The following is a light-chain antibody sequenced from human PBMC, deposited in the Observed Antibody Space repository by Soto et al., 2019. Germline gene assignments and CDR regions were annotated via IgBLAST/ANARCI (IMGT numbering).Light chain of an antibody. CDR3: QQYSDWPLVT. CDR1: QSVGTY. J-gene: IGKJ4*01. CDR2: AAS. Sequence: EIVMTQSPATLSVSLGERATLSCRASQSVGTYLAWYQQKPGQPPSLLIFAASTRATGIPARFSGTGSGSDLTLTINGLQSEDFAVYSCQQYSDWPLVTFGGGTRVEIK. V-gene: IGKV3-15*01.